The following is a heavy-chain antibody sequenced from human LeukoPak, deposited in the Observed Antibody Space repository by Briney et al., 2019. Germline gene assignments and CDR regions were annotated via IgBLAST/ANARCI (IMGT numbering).Heavy chain of an antibody. D-gene: IGHD6-6*01. CDR2: IWYDGSNK. J-gene: IGHJ6*02. CDR3: ARRRQLGYYYGMDV. CDR1: GFTFSSYG. Sequence: GGSLRLSCAASGFTFSSYGMHWVRQAPGKGLEWVAVIWYDGSNKYYADSVKGRFTISRGNSKNMLYLQMNSLRAEDTAVYYCARRRQLGYYYGMDVWGQGTTVTVSS. V-gene: IGHV3-33*01.